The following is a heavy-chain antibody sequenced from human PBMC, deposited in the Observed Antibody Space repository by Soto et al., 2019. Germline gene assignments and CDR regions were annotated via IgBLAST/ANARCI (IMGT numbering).Heavy chain of an antibody. CDR3: SSTATKYSGYDPSNYFDY. CDR1: GGSFSGYY. CDR2: INHSGST. V-gene: IGHV4-34*01. D-gene: IGHD5-12*01. J-gene: IGHJ4*02. Sequence: QVQLQQWGAGLLKPSETLSLTCAVYGGSFSGYYWSWIRQPPGKGLEWIGEINHSGSTNYNPSLKSRVTLSVDTSKNQFSLKLSSVTAADTAVYYCSSTATKYSGYDPSNYFDYWGQGTLVTVSS.